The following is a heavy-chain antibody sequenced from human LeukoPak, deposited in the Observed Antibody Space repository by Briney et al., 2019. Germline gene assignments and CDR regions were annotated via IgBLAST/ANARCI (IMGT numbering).Heavy chain of an antibody. Sequence: SETLSLTCAVYGGSFSGYYWSWIRKPPGRGLEWIGEINHSGSTNYNPSLKRRVTISVDTSKNQFSLKLSSVTAADTAVYYCARHRVITMVRGVKYWFDPWGQGALVTVSS. D-gene: IGHD3-10*01. J-gene: IGHJ5*02. CDR1: GGSFSGYY. CDR2: INHSGST. V-gene: IGHV4-34*01. CDR3: ARHRVITMVRGVKYWFDP.